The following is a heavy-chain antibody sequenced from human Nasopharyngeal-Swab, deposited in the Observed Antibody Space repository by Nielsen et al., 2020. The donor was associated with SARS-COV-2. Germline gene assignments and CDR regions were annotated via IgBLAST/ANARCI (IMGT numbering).Heavy chain of an antibody. V-gene: IGHV3-30*18. Sequence: GGSLRLSCAASGFTFRNYAMYWVRQAQGKGLEWVAVISFDGSTIYYEDFVKGRFTISRDNSKNTCNLQMNSLRVEDTAIYYCVKKGGTGVDRQLDYWGQGTLVTVSS. D-gene: IGHD1-14*01. CDR1: GFTFRNYA. CDR3: VKKGGTGVDRQLDY. J-gene: IGHJ4*02. CDR2: ISFDGSTI.